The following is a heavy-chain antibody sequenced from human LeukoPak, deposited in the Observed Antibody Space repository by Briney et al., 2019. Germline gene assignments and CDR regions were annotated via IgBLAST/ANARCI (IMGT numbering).Heavy chain of an antibody. J-gene: IGHJ6*03. CDR1: GGTFSSYA. V-gene: IGHV1-69*01. CDR2: IIPIFGTA. Sequence: SVKVSCKASGGTFSSYAISWVRQAPGQGLEWMGGIIPIFGTANYAQKFQGRVTITADESTSTAYMELSSLRSEDTAVYYCARCMADCSSTSCYDYYYYYMDVWGKGTMVTVSS. D-gene: IGHD2-2*01. CDR3: ARCMADCSSTSCYDYYYYYMDV.